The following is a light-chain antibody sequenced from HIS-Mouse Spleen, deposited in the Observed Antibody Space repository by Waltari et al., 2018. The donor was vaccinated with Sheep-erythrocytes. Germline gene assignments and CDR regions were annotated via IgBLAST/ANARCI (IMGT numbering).Light chain of an antibody. Sequence: DIVMTQSPDSLAVSLGERATINCKSSQSVLYSSNNKNYLAWYQQKPGQPPKLLIYWASTRESGCPDRFSGSGSGTDFTLTISSLQAEDVAVYYCQQYYSTPPLTFGGGTKVENK. J-gene: IGKJ4*01. CDR3: QQYYSTPPLT. CDR2: WAS. V-gene: IGKV4-1*01. CDR1: QSVLYSSNNKNY.